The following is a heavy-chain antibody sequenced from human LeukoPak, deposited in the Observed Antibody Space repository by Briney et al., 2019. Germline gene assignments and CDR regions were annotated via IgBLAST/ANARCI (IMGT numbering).Heavy chain of an antibody. Sequence: GGSLRLSCAASGFTFSSYSMNWVRQAPGKGLEGVSSISSSSSYIYYADSVKGRFTISRDNAKNSLYLQMNSLRAEDTAVYYCPRPALLDYYYYYMDVWGKGTTATVSS. CDR3: PRPALLDYYYYYMDV. CDR2: ISSSSSYI. D-gene: IGHD2-15*01. CDR1: GFTFSSYS. V-gene: IGHV3-21*01. J-gene: IGHJ6*03.